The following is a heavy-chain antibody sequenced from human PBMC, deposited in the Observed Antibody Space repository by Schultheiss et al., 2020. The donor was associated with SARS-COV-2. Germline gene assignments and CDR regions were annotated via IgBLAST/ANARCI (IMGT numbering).Heavy chain of an antibody. V-gene: IGHV1-46*01. CDR2: INPSGGST. D-gene: IGHD3-22*01. CDR1: GYTFTSYY. Sequence: ASVKVSCKASGYTFTSYYMHWVRQAPGQGLEWMGIINPSGGSTSYAQKFQGRVTITRDTSTSTVYMELRSLRSDDTAVYYCASQQENDSSFDYWGQGTLVTVSS. CDR3: ASQQENDSSFDY. J-gene: IGHJ4*02.